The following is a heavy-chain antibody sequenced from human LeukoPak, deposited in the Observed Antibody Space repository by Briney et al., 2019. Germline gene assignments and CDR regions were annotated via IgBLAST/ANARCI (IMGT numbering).Heavy chain of an antibody. D-gene: IGHD2-2*02. Sequence: PSETLPLTCTVSGGSISSGSYYWSWIRQPAGKGLEWIGRIYTSGSTNYNPSLKSRVTISVDTSKNQFSLKLSSVTAADTAVYYCARVPRTKYCSSTSCYTTPGYYYMDVWGKGTTVTVSS. J-gene: IGHJ6*03. V-gene: IGHV4-61*02. CDR2: IYTSGST. CDR1: GGSISSGSYY. CDR3: ARVPRTKYCSSTSCYTTPGYYYMDV.